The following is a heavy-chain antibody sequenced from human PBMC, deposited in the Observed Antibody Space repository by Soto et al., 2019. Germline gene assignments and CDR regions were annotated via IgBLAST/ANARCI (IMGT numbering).Heavy chain of an antibody. CDR3: ARGVKFSFTNTAMVTDYYYYHGMDV. D-gene: IGHD5-18*01. Sequence: SETLSLTCAVYGGSFSGYYWSWIRQPPGKGLEWIGEINHSGSTNYNPSLKSRVTISVDTSKNQFSLKLSSVTAADTAVYYCARGVKFSFTNTAMVTDYYYYHGMDVWAKGTTVTVPS. CDR2: INHSGST. V-gene: IGHV4-34*01. J-gene: IGHJ6*04. CDR1: GGSFSGYY.